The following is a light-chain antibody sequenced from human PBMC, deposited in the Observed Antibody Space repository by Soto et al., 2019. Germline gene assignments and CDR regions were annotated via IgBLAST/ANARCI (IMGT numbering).Light chain of an antibody. CDR3: QQSFTTSYT. Sequence: DIQMTQSPSSLSASVGDRVTITCRASQTINKNLNWYQQKPGQAPRLLIYSTSDFQSGVPSRFSGSGSGTDFTLTISDLQPEDFATYYCQQSFTTSYTFGQGTELEI. V-gene: IGKV1-39*01. CDR1: QTINKN. J-gene: IGKJ2*01. CDR2: STS.